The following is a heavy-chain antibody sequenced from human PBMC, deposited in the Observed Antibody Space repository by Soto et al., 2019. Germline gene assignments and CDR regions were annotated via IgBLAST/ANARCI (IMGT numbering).Heavy chain of an antibody. D-gene: IGHD3-22*01. CDR1: GFTFSSYG. V-gene: IGHV3-33*01. Sequence: QVQLVESGGGVVQPGRSLRLSCAASGFTFSSYGMHWVRQAPGKGLEWVAVIWYDGSNKYYADSVKGRFTISRDNSKNTLYLQMNGLRAEDTAVYYCARDHRYYYDSSGYYGYFDYWGQGTLVTVSS. CDR3: ARDHRYYYDSSGYYGYFDY. CDR2: IWYDGSNK. J-gene: IGHJ4*02.